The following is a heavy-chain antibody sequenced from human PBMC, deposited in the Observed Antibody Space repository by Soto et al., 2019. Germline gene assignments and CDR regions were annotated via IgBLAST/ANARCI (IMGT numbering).Heavy chain of an antibody. CDR1: GGSISSYY. Sequence: QMQLQESGPGLVKPSETLSLTCSVSGGSISSYYWSWIRQSPGNGLEWIAYVYYNGNTNYNPSLSRRDTIALDTTNKQVSLKLTSVTAADTAVYYCAREGTGIDAFDIWGQGTMVTVSS. CDR2: VYYNGNT. V-gene: IGHV4-59*01. J-gene: IGHJ3*02. CDR3: AREGTGIDAFDI.